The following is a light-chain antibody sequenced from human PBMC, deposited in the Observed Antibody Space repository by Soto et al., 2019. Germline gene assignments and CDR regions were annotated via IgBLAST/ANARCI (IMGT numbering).Light chain of an antibody. J-gene: IGLJ1*01. Sequence: QSVLTQPPSASGTPGQRVTISCSGSSSNIGTKTVNWYQQLPGTAPKLLIYSNNQRPSGVPDRFSVSKSGTSASLAISGLQSEDEADYYCAARDDSLNGYVFGTGTNVTVL. CDR2: SNN. V-gene: IGLV1-44*01. CDR3: AARDDSLNGYV. CDR1: SSNIGTKT.